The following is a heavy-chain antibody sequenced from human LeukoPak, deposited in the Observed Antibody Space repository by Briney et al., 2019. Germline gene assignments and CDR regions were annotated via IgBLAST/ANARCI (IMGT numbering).Heavy chain of an antibody. Sequence: QPGGSLRLSCAASGFTFSTYVMTWVRQAPGKGLEWVSAISGTADSTFYADSVKGRFTISRDNSKNALYLQMNSLRAEDTAVYYCARPLYSGSYYSQLFDYWGQGTLVTVSS. CDR2: ISGTADST. CDR3: ARPLYSGSYYSQLFDY. V-gene: IGHV3-23*01. CDR1: GFTFSTYV. D-gene: IGHD1-26*01. J-gene: IGHJ4*02.